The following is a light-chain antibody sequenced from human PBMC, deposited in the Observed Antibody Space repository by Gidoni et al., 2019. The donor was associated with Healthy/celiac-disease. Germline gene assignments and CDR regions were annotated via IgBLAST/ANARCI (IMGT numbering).Light chain of an antibody. Sequence: DIQLTQSPSFLSASVGDRVTITCRASQGISSYLAWYQQKPGKAPKLLIYAASTLQSGVPSRFSGSRSGTEFTLTISSLQPEDFATNYCQQHNSYTRLTFGKGTKVEIK. CDR3: QQHNSYTRLT. CDR1: QGISSY. CDR2: AAS. J-gene: IGKJ4*01. V-gene: IGKV1-9*01.